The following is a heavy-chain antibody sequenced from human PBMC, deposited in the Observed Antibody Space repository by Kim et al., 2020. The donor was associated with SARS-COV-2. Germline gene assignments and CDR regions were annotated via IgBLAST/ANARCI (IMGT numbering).Heavy chain of an antibody. CDR1: EFTFSSYS. CDR3: ARDPRGIAAAVAWFDP. D-gene: IGHD6-13*01. Sequence: GGSLRLSCAASEFTFSSYSMNWVRQAPGKGLEWISYISSSSSTIYYADSVKGRFTISRDNAKNSLYLQMNSLRAEDTAVYYCARDPRGIAAAVAWFDPWGQGTLVTVSS. V-gene: IGHV3-48*04. CDR2: ISSSSSTI. J-gene: IGHJ5*02.